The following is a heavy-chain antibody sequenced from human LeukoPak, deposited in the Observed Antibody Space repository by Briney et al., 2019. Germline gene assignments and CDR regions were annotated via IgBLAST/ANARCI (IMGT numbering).Heavy chain of an antibody. CDR2: ISYDGSNK. D-gene: IGHD3-10*01. Sequence: GRSLRLSCAASGFTFSSYGMHWVRQAPGKGLEWVAVISYDGSNKYYADSVKGRFTISRDNSKNTLYLQMNSLRAEDTAVYYCAKDGYYGSGSYYMRGSKPGAGGYYYYGMDVWGQGTTVTVSS. J-gene: IGHJ6*02. CDR1: GFTFSSYG. CDR3: AKDGYYGSGSYYMRGSKPGAGGYYYYGMDV. V-gene: IGHV3-30*18.